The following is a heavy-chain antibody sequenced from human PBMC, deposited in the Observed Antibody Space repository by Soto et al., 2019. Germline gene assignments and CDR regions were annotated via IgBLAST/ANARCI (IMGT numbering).Heavy chain of an antibody. Sequence: QVQLVESGGGVVQPGRSLRLSCAASGFTFSSYGMHWVRQAPGKGLEWVAVISYDGSNKYYADSVKGRFTISRDNSKNTLYLQMNSLRAEDTAVYYCAKERIQLWLHYYGMDVWGQGTTVTVSS. V-gene: IGHV3-30*18. D-gene: IGHD5-18*01. CDR2: ISYDGSNK. CDR1: GFTFSSYG. CDR3: AKERIQLWLHYYGMDV. J-gene: IGHJ6*02.